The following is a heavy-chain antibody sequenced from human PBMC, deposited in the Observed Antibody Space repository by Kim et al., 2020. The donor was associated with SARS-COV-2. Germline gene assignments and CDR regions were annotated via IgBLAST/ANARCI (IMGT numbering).Heavy chain of an antibody. CDR3: ARDSGDWYAFDI. D-gene: IGHD2-21*02. V-gene: IGHV4-31*02. J-gene: IGHJ3*02. Sequence: YYNPSLKSRVTISVDTSKNQFSLKLSSVTAADTAVYYCARDSGDWYAFDIWGQGTMVTVSS.